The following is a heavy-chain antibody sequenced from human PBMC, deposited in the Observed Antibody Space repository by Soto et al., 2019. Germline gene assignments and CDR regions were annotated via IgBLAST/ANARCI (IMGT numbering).Heavy chain of an antibody. CDR3: ARESEDLTSNFDY. Sequence: PGGSLRLSCAASGFTFTRYSMNWVRQAPGKGLEWVSSISSTTNYIYYGDSMNGRFTISRDNAKNSLYLEMNSLRAEDTAVYYCARESEDLTSNFDYWGQGTLVTVSS. J-gene: IGHJ4*02. V-gene: IGHV3-21*06. CDR2: ISSTTNYI. CDR1: GFTFTRYS.